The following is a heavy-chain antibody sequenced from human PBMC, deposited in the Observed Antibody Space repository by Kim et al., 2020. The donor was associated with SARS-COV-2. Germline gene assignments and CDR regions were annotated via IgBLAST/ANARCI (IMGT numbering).Heavy chain of an antibody. J-gene: IGHJ4*02. CDR3: AKQLEPEYYYFDY. Sequence: GGSLRLSCAASGFTFSSYAMSWVRQAPGKGLEWVSVFSGSGGRTYSADSGKGRFTISRDNSKTTLYLQMNSLRAEDTAVYYCAKQLEPEYYYFDYWGQGTRVNVSS. CDR2: FSGSGGRT. D-gene: IGHD1-1*01. CDR1: GFTFSSYA. V-gene: IGHV3-23*01.